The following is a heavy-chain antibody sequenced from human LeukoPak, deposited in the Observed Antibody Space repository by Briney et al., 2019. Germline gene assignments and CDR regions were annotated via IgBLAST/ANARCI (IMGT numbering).Heavy chain of an antibody. Sequence: GGSLRLSCAASGFTFSSHWMHWVRQAPGKGLVWVSRISSDGTNTNYADSVKGRFTISRDNSKNTLYLQMNSLRAEDTAVYYCAKDGNGEGSFDYWGQGTLVTVSS. CDR2: ISSDGTNT. D-gene: IGHD3-10*01. J-gene: IGHJ4*02. V-gene: IGHV3-74*01. CDR1: GFTFSSHW. CDR3: AKDGNGEGSFDY.